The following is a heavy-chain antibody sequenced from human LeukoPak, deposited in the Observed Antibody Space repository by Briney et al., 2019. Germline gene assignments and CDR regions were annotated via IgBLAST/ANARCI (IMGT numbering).Heavy chain of an antibody. V-gene: IGHV4-4*07. Sequence: NSSETLSLTCTVSGGSISSYYWSWIRQPAGKGLEWIGRIYTSGSTNYNPSLKSRVTMSEDTSKNQFSLKLSSVTAADTAVYYCARGLLTTGRFDPWGQGTLVTVSS. J-gene: IGHJ5*02. D-gene: IGHD4-11*01. CDR1: GGSISSYY. CDR2: IYTSGST. CDR3: ARGLLTTGRFDP.